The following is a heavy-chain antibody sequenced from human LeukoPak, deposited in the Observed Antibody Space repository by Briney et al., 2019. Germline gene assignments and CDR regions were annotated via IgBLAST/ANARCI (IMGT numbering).Heavy chain of an antibody. CDR1: GFTVSSNH. Sequence: PGGSLRLSCAASGFTVSSNHVSWVRQAPGKGLESVSVIYAAGGTYYADCVKGRFTISRHNCKNTLSLQMNSLRTEDTAVYYCARARTGTVGMDVWGQGTTVSVSS. CDR2: IYAAGGT. J-gene: IGHJ6*02. CDR3: ARARTGTVGMDV. V-gene: IGHV3-53*04. D-gene: IGHD1-1*01.